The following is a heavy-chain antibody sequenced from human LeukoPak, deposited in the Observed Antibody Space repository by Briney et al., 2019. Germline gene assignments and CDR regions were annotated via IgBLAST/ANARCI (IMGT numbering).Heavy chain of an antibody. Sequence: GGSLRLSCAASGFSFNNYAMHWVRQAPGKGLEWVSAISGSGGSTYYADSVKGRFTVSRDNSKNTLYVQMNSLRAEDTAVYYCAKAGDAYYFDYWGQGTLVTVSS. CDR3: AKAGDAYYFDY. D-gene: IGHD2-21*02. J-gene: IGHJ4*02. V-gene: IGHV3-23*01. CDR1: GFSFNNYA. CDR2: ISGSGGST.